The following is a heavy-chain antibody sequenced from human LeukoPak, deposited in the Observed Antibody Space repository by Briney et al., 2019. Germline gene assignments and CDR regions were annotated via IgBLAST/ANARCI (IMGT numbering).Heavy chain of an antibody. D-gene: IGHD3-9*01. CDR1: GFTFSSFA. Sequence: PGGSLRLSCAASGFTFSSFAMSWVRQAPGKGLEWVSGISGGGVSTYYADSVKGRFTISRDNSKNTLYLQMNSLRAEDTAVYYCAKEGVYYDILTGPDGYYYGMDVWGQGTTVTVSS. V-gene: IGHV3-23*01. CDR2: ISGGGVST. CDR3: AKEGVYYDILTGPDGYYYGMDV. J-gene: IGHJ6*02.